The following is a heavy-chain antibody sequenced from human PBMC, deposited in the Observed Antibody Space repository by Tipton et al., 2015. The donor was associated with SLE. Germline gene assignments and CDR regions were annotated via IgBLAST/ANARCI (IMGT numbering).Heavy chain of an antibody. J-gene: IGHJ5*02. D-gene: IGHD3-3*01. Sequence: TLSLTCTVSGGSVSSSHYYWGWIRQPPGKGLEWIGSVYYSGTTYYNPSLKSRVTISVDTSKNQFSLKLSSVTAADTAVYYCARHPDFWSGQRWFDPWGQGTLVTVSS. CDR2: VYYSGTT. V-gene: IGHV4-39*01. CDR3: ARHPDFWSGQRWFDP. CDR1: GGSVSSSHYY.